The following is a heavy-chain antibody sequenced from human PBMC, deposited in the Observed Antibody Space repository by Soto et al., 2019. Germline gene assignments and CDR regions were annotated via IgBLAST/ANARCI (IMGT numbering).Heavy chain of an antibody. J-gene: IGHJ4*02. CDR2: ISGGSSYT. CDR3: AKTIVAVSGYYFDH. Sequence: QVQLVESGGGLVKPGGSLRLACAASGFSFGDSYMSWVRQAPGKGLEWLSYISGGSSYTNYAYSVKGRFTISRDNAKRSLYLEMNSLRADDTAVYYSAKTIVAVSGYYFDHWGQGNLVTVSS. CDR1: GFSFGDSY. D-gene: IGHD2-21*01. V-gene: IGHV3-11*06.